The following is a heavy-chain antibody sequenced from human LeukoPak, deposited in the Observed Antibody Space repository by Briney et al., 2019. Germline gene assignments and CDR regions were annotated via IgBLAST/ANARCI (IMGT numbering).Heavy chain of an antibody. CDR2: IYYSGST. CDR3: ASRSTVTTFGYYFDY. Sequence: SXXLSLTCTVSGGSISSSSYYWGWIRQPPGKGLEWIGSIYYSGSTYYNPSLKSRVTISVDTSKNQFSLKLSSVTAADTAVYYCASRSTVTTFGYYFDYWGQGTLVTVSS. CDR1: GGSISSSSYY. J-gene: IGHJ4*02. V-gene: IGHV4-39*01. D-gene: IGHD4-17*01.